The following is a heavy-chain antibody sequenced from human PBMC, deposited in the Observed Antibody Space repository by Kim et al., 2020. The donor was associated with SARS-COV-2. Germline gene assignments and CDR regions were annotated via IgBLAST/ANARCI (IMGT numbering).Heavy chain of an antibody. J-gene: IGHJ4*02. V-gene: IGHV4-39*01. D-gene: IGHD5-12*01. CDR3: ARREGVYSGYRRPFDY. Sequence: SETLSLTCTVSGGSISSSSYYWGWIRQPPGKGLEWIGSIYYSGSTYYNPSLKSRVTISVDTSKNQFSLKLSSVTAADTAVYYCARREGVYSGYRRPFDYWGQGTLVTVSS. CDR2: IYYSGST. CDR1: GGSISSSSYY.